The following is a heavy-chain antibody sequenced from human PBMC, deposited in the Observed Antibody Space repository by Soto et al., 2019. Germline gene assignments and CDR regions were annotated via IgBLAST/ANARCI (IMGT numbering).Heavy chain of an antibody. V-gene: IGHV1-18*01. J-gene: IGHJ4*02. D-gene: IGHD1-1*01. CDR1: GYAFTTYG. CDR3: ARGRYGDY. CDR2: ISAHNGNT. Sequence: QVHLVQSGAEVKKPGASVKVSCKGSGYAFTTYGITWVRQAPGQGLEWMGWISAHNGNTNYAQKLQGRVTVTRDTSTSTAYMELRCLRSDDTAVYHCARGRYGDYWGQGALVTVSS.